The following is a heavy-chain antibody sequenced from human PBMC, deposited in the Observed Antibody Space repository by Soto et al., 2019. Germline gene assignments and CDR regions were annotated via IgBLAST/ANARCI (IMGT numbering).Heavy chain of an antibody. V-gene: IGHV3-30*18. D-gene: IGHD3-16*01. CDR2: ISYDGSNK. Sequence: PGGSLRLSCAASGFTFSSYWMSWVRQAPGKGLEWVAVISYDGSNKYYADSVKGRFTISRDNSKNTLYLQMNSLRAEDTAVYYCAKDGAVNAFDIWGQGTMVTVSS. CDR1: GFTFSSYW. J-gene: IGHJ3*02. CDR3: AKDGAVNAFDI.